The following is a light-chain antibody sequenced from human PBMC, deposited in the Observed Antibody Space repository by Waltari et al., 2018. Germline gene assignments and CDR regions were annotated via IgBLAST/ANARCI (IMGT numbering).Light chain of an antibody. CDR2: DAS. J-gene: IGKJ4*01. CDR3: QQRSNWPPIT. V-gene: IGKV3-11*01. CDR1: QSISVY. Sequence: EIVFTQSPATLSLSPGETATLSSMASQSISVYLAWYQQKPGQAPRLLIYDASNRATGIPARFSGSGSGTDFTLTISRLEPEEFEVYYCQQRSNWPPITFGGGTKVEIK.